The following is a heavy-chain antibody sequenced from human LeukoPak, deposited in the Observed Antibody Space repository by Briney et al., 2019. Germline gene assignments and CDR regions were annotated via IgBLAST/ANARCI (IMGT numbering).Heavy chain of an antibody. V-gene: IGHV4-34*01. CDR1: GGSFSGYY. J-gene: IGHJ4*02. CDR3: ARLRQLVVRGGY. Sequence: SETLSLTCAVYGGSFSGYYWSWIRQPPGKGLEWIGEINHSGSTNYNPSLKSRVTISVDTSKNQFSLKLSSVTAADTAVYYCARLRQLVVRGGYWGQGTLVTVSS. D-gene: IGHD6-6*01. CDR2: INHSGST.